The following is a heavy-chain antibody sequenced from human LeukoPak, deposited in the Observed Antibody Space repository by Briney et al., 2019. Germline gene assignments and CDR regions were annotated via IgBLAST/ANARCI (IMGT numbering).Heavy chain of an antibody. CDR2: INPNSGGT. J-gene: IGHJ6*02. CDR1: VYTFTNYY. V-gene: IGHV1-2*02. Sequence: ASVTVSFKASVYTFTNYYMHWVRQAPGQGLEWMGWINPNSGGTNYAQKFQGRVTMTTDTSISTAYMEVSRLRSDDTAVYYCARVRIGQQLDKYYYYAMDVWGQGTTVTVSS. D-gene: IGHD6-13*01. CDR3: ARVRIGQQLDKYYYYAMDV.